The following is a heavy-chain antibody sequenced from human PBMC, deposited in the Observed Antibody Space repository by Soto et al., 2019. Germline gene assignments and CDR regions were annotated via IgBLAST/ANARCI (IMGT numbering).Heavy chain of an antibody. J-gene: IGHJ1*01. V-gene: IGHV1-2*02. CDR3: ARGIVGANTNFQH. CDR1: GYTFTGYY. Sequence: ASVKVSCKASGYTFTGYYMHGVRQAPGQGLEWMGWINPNSGGTNYAQKFQGRVTMTRDTSISTAYMELSRLRSDDTAVYYCARGIVGANTNFQHWGQRTLVTVSS. CDR2: INPNSGGT. D-gene: IGHD1-26*01.